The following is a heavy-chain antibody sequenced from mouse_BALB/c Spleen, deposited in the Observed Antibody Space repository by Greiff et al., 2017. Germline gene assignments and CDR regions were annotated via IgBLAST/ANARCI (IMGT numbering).Heavy chain of an antibody. CDR1: GFTFSSFG. V-gene: IGHV5-17*02. Sequence: EVKVVESGGGLVQPGGSRKLSCAASGFTFSSFGMHWVRQAPEKGLEWVAYISSGSSTIYYADTVKGRFTISRDNPKNTLFLQMTSLRSEDTAMYYCARSGGPGYGYFDYWGQGTTLTVSS. J-gene: IGHJ2*01. D-gene: IGHD1-2*01. CDR3: ARSGGPGYGYFDY. CDR2: ISSGSSTI.